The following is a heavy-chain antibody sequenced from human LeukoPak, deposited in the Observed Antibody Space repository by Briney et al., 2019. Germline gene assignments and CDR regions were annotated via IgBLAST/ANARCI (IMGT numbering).Heavy chain of an antibody. J-gene: IGHJ4*02. D-gene: IGHD2-8*01. Sequence: GGSLRLSCAASGFTFSDYYMSWIRQAPGKGLEWVSYISNSGNTIYYADSVKGRFTISRDNAKNSLYLQMNSLRAEDTAVYYCARDLVLMVFAIEGGFDYWGQGTLVTVSS. CDR3: ARDLVLMVFAIEGGFDY. CDR1: GFTFSDYY. CDR2: ISNSGNTI. V-gene: IGHV3-11*04.